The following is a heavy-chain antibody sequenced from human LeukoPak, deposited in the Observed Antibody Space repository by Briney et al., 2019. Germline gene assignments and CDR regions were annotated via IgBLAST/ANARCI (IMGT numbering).Heavy chain of an antibody. CDR3: VRAIGSNTL. CDR2: IPSDGSNN. Sequence: GGSLRLSCAASGVTFSRHVMHWVRQAPGKGLEWVAFIPSDGSNNYYADSVKGRFTISRDNAKNSLYLQMNSLRAEDTAVYFCVRAIGSNTLWGQGTLVTVSS. V-gene: IGHV3-30*02. CDR1: GVTFSRHV. D-gene: IGHD4-23*01. J-gene: IGHJ4*02.